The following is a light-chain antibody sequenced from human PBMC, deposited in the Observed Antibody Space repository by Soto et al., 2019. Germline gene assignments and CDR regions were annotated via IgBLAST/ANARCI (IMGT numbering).Light chain of an antibody. CDR1: QSVSSD. CDR3: QHDYNLLT. CDR2: DAS. J-gene: IGKJ4*01. Sequence: DIELTQSPSTLSLSLGERATLSFRASQSVSSDLAWYQQKPGQAPKLVSSDASSRATGVPARFSGSGSGTDFTLTVSLLPAEDFAVYYCQHDYNLLTFGGGTKVDIK. V-gene: IGKV3-11*01.